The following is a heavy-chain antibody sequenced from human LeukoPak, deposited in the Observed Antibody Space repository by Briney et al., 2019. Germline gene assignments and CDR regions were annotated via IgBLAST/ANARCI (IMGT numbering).Heavy chain of an antibody. D-gene: IGHD3-3*01. Sequence: PGGSLRLSCGVSGFPVRSRYMTWVRQPPGKGLECVAVIYSGGTTYHIDSVKGRFTISRDISKSTMYLETNNLRVEDTAIYYCASLEGGPSDGRWGQGTLVTVSS. CDR3: ASLEGGPSDGR. V-gene: IGHV3-53*01. CDR1: GFPVRSRY. J-gene: IGHJ4*02. CDR2: IYSGGTT.